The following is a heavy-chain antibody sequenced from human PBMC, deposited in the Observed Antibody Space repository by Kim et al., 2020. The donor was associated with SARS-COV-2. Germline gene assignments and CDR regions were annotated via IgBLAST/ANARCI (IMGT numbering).Heavy chain of an antibody. V-gene: IGHV3-23*01. J-gene: IGHJ5*02. CDR2: ISGSGGST. CDR3: AKARIAAAGWRDWFDP. CDR1: GFTFSSYA. Sequence: GGSLRLSCAASGFTFSSYAMSWVRQAPGKGLEWVSAISGSGGSTYYADSVKGRFTISRDNSKNTLYLQMNSLRAEDTAVYYCAKARIAAAGWRDWFDPWGQGTLVTVSS. D-gene: IGHD6-13*01.